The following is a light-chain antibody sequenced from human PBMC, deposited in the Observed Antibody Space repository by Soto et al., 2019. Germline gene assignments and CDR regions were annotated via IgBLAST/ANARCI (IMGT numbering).Light chain of an antibody. J-gene: IGLJ2*01. CDR1: SSDVGRYNY. V-gene: IGLV2-14*01. Sequence: QSALTQPASVSGSPGQSITISCTGTSSDVGRYNYVSWYQQHPGKAPRLMIYEVTYRPSGISNRFSGSKSGNTASLTISGLQAEDEGDYYCCSYTTSTTLVFGGGTKLTVL. CDR2: EVT. CDR3: CSYTTSTTLV.